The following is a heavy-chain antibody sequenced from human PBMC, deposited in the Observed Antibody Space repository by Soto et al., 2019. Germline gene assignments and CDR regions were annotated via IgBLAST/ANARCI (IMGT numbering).Heavy chain of an antibody. J-gene: IGHJ5*02. V-gene: IGHV5-51*01. CDR1: GYSFTSYW. CDR3: ARLGSPRYDFWSGYSGNWFDP. CDR2: IYPGDSDT. D-gene: IGHD3-3*01. Sequence: GESLKISCKGSGYSFTSYWIGWVRQMPGEGLEWMGIIYPGDSDTRYSPSFQGQVTISADKSISTAYLQWSSLKASDTAMYYCARLGSPRYDFWSGYSGNWFDPWGQGTLVTVSS.